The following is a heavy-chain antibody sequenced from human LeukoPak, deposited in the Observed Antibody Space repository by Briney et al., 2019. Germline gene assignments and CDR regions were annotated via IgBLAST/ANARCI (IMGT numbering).Heavy chain of an antibody. V-gene: IGHV1-18*01. CDR3: ARDGHITIFGVAPPPGY. CDR2: ISAYNGNT. Sequence: ASVKVSYKASGYTFTSYGISWVRQAPGQGLEWMGWISAYNGNTNYAQKLQGRVTMTTDTSTSTAYMELRSLRSDDTAVYYCARDGHITIFGVAPPPGYWGQGTLVTVSS. D-gene: IGHD3-3*01. CDR1: GYTFTSYG. J-gene: IGHJ4*02.